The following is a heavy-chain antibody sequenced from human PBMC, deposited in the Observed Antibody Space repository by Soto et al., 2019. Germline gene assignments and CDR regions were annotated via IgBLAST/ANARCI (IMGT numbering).Heavy chain of an antibody. CDR1: GDTFTSYY. D-gene: IGHD3-22*01. V-gene: IGHV1-18*04. J-gene: IGHJ4*01. CDR3: ARDMGGYYFEPNDY. CDR2: ISANNGNT. Sequence: ASVKVSCKAPGDTFTSYYMHWVRQAPGQGPEWMAWISANNGNTNYAQKLQGRVTLTTDTSTSTAYMELRSLRSDDTAVYYCARDMGGYYFEPNDYWGHGILVTVSS.